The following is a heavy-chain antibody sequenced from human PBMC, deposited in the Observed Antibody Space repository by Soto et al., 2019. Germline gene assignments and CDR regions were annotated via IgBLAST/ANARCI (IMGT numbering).Heavy chain of an antibody. CDR1: GFTFSTYW. J-gene: IGHJ4*02. CDR3: ASIPDCRAGSCYALDY. D-gene: IGHD2-2*01. Sequence: EVQLVESGGGLVQPGGSLRLSCAASGFTFSTYWMHWVRQVPGKGLVWVSRIHADGSDTSYADSVKGRFTISRDNPKNTLYLKMNSLRAEDTDGYYCASIPDCRAGSCYALDYWGQGTLVTVSS. V-gene: IGHV3-74*01. CDR2: IHADGSDT.